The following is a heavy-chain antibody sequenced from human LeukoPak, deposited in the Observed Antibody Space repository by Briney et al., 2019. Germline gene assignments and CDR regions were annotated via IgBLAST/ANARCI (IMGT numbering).Heavy chain of an antibody. Sequence: GGSLRLSCAASGFTFSSYSMNWVRQAPGKGLEWVSSISSSSSYIYYADSVKGRFTISRDNAKNSLYLQMNSLRAEDTAVYYCARDTRFYDSSGYYSIDYWGQGTLVTVSS. CDR2: ISSSSSYI. CDR1: GFTFSSYS. J-gene: IGHJ4*02. D-gene: IGHD3-22*01. CDR3: ARDTRFYDSSGYYSIDY. V-gene: IGHV3-21*01.